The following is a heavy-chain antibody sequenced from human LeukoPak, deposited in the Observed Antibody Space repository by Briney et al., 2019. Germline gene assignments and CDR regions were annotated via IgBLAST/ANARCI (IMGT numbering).Heavy chain of an antibody. Sequence: GGSLRLSCAASGFTFSSYAMSWVRQAPGKGLEWVSAISGSGGSTYYADSVKGRFTISRGNSKNTLYLQMNSLRAEDTAVYYCAKARGTYYYDSSGYYYAEYFQHWGQGTLVTVSS. J-gene: IGHJ1*01. CDR1: GFTFSSYA. D-gene: IGHD3-22*01. CDR3: AKARGTYYYDSSGYYYAEYFQH. V-gene: IGHV3-23*01. CDR2: ISGSGGST.